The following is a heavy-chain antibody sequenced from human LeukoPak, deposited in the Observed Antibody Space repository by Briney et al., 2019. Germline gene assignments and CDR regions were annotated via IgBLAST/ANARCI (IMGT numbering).Heavy chain of an antibody. CDR3: ARRQKAVAGSGFDY. Sequence: GESLKISCQGSGYSFATQWIAWVRQMPGKGLEWMGIIFPGDFDTRYSPSFQGQVTISVDKSLSTAYLQWSSLKASDSATYYCARRQKAVAGSGFDYWGQGTLVTVSS. V-gene: IGHV5-51*01. J-gene: IGHJ4*02. D-gene: IGHD6-19*01. CDR1: GYSFATQW. CDR2: IFPGDFDT.